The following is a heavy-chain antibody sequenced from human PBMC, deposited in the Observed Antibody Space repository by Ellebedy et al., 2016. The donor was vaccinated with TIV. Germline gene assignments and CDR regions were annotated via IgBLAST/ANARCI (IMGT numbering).Heavy chain of an antibody. V-gene: IGHV1-46*01. CDR2: INPSGGST. J-gene: IGHJ6*03. Sequence: ASVKVSCKASGYTFTSYHMHWVRQAPGQGLEWMGIINPSGGSTTYAQKFQGRVTMTRDTSTSTVNMEVSSLRSADTAVYYCARGLYKDVWGKGTTVTVSS. CDR3: ARGLYKDV. CDR1: GYTFTSYH.